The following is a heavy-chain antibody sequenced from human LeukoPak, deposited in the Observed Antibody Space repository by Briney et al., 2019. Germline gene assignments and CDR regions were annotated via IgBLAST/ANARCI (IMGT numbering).Heavy chain of an antibody. CDR3: ARDTYYYDSSGYSPFYYYYGMDV. D-gene: IGHD3-22*01. V-gene: IGHV4-59*01. CDR2: NYYSGST. J-gene: IGHJ6*02. CDR1: GGSISSYY. Sequence: SETLSLTCTVSGGSISSYYWSWIRQPPGKGLECIGYNYYSGSTNYNPSLKSRVTISVDTSKNQFSLKLSSVTAADTAVYYCARDTYYYDSSGYSPFYYYYGMDVWGQGTTVTVSS.